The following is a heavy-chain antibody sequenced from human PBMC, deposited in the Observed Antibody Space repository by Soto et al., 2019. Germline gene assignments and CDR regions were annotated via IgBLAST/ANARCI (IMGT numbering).Heavy chain of an antibody. D-gene: IGHD3-10*01. CDR3: AKDARRSRDGSGSYYVDY. CDR1: GFTFSSYA. Sequence: GGSLRLSCAASGFTFSSYAMSWVRQAPGKGLEWVSAISGSGGSTYYADSVKGRFTISRDNSKNTLYLQMNSLRAEDTAVYYCAKDARRSRDGSGSYYVDYWGQGTLVTVSS. CDR2: ISGSGGST. J-gene: IGHJ4*02. V-gene: IGHV3-23*01.